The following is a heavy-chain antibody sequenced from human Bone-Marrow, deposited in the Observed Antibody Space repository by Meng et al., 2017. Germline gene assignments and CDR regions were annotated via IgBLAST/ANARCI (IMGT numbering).Heavy chain of an antibody. J-gene: IGHJ6*02. CDR1: GYSFTSYW. Sequence: GGSLRLSCKGSGYSFTSYWSGWVRQMPGKGLEWMGIIYPGDSDNRYSPSFHGQVTISADKSISTAYLQWSSLQASDTAMYYCARGGYSYGSSYYYYYGMDVWGQGTMVTVSS. CDR2: IYPGDSDN. D-gene: IGHD5-18*01. V-gene: IGHV5-51*01. CDR3: ARGGYSYGSSYYYYYGMDV.